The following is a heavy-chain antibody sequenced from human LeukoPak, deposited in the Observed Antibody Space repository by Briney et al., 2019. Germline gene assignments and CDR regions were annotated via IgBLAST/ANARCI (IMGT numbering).Heavy chain of an antibody. CDR1: GFTVSSNY. D-gene: IGHD3-10*02. CDR3: ARDLFGEGGAFDI. J-gene: IGHJ3*02. CDR2: IYSGGST. V-gene: IGHV3-53*01. Sequence: PGGSLRLSCAASGFTVSSNYMSWVRQAPGKGLEWFSVIYSGGSTYYADSVKGRFTISRDNSKSTLYLQMNSLRAEDTAVYYCARDLFGEGGAFDIWGQGTMVTVSS.